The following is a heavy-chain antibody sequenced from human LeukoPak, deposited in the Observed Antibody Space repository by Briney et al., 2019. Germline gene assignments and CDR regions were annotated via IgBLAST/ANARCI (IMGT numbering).Heavy chain of an antibody. Sequence: PSETLSLTCTVSGGSISSGGYYWSWIRQPPGKGLEWIGNIYYTGSTYYNPSLKSRVTLSVDTSKNQFSLNLESVTAADTAVYYCARRSTGSSLRDPWGQGTLVTVSS. CDR3: ARRSTGSSLRDP. J-gene: IGHJ5*02. D-gene: IGHD6-6*01. CDR1: GGSISSGGYY. V-gene: IGHV4-39*01. CDR2: IYYTGST.